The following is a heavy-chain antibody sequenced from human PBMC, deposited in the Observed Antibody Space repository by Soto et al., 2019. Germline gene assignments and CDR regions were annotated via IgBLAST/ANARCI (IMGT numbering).Heavy chain of an antibody. V-gene: IGHV3-23*01. Sequence: EVQLLESGGGLVQPGGSLRLSCAASGFTFSSYAMSWVRQAPGKGLEWVSAISGSGGSTYYADSVKGRFTISRDNSKKTVSLQMNSLKNEDTAVYYCAKAFLAGTGGDVWGQGTLVIVSS. CDR3: AKAFLAGTGGDV. J-gene: IGHJ4*02. D-gene: IGHD6-19*01. CDR2: ISGSGGST. CDR1: GFTFSSYA.